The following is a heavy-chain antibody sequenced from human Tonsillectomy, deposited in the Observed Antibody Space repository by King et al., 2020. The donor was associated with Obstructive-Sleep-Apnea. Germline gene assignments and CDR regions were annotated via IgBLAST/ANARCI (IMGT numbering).Heavy chain of an antibody. J-gene: IGHJ5*02. CDR2: IYYSGST. V-gene: IGHV4-59*01. Sequence: VQLQESGPGLVKPSETLSLTCTVSGGSISSYYWSWIRQPPGKGLERIGYIYYSGSTNYNPSLKSRVTISVDTSKNQFSLKLSSVTAADTAVYYCASRRIGYCSGGSCYGWFDPWGQGTLVTVSS. CDR1: GGSISSYY. D-gene: IGHD2-15*01. CDR3: ASRRIGYCSGGSCYGWFDP.